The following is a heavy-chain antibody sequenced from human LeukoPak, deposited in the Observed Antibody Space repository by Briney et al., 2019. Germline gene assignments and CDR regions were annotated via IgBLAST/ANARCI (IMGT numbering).Heavy chain of an antibody. V-gene: IGHV1-2*06. D-gene: IGHD2-15*01. CDR2: INPNSGGT. Sequence: ASVKVSCKAAGYTFIGYYMFWVREAPGQGLEWMGRINPNSGGTNYAQKFQGRVTMTRDTSISTAYMELSRLRSDDTAVYYCARGYCSGGSCYSVENWFDPWGQGTLVTVSP. CDR1: GYTFIGYY. J-gene: IGHJ5*02. CDR3: ARGYCSGGSCYSVENWFDP.